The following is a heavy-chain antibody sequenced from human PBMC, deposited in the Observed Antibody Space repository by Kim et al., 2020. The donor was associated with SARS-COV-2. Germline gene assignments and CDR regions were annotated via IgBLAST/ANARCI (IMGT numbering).Heavy chain of an antibody. V-gene: IGHV4-30-2*01. Sequence: SETLSLTCAVSGGSISSGGYSWSWIRQPPGKGLEWIGYIYHSASTYYNPSLKSRVTISVDRTKNQFSLKLSSVTAADTAVYYCAAQMGIVGATIAFDIWGQGTMVTVSS. CDR1: GGSISSGGYS. CDR3: AAQMGIVGATIAFDI. J-gene: IGHJ3*02. D-gene: IGHD1-26*01. CDR2: IYHSAST.